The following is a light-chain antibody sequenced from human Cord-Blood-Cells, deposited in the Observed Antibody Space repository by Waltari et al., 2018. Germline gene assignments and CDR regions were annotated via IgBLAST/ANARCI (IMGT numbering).Light chain of an antibody. Sequence: QSALTQPPSASGSPGQSVTISCTGTSSDVGGYNYFSWYQQHPGKAPKLIVYEVIKRPSGVPDRFSVSKSGNTASLTVSGLQAEDEADYYCSSYAGSNNFVFGGGTKLTVL. CDR3: SSYAGSNNFV. CDR2: EVI. CDR1: SSDVGGYNY. V-gene: IGLV2-8*01. J-gene: IGLJ3*02.